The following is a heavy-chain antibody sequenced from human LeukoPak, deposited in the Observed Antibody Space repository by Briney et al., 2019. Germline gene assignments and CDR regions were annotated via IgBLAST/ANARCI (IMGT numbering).Heavy chain of an antibody. CDR3: VKDRPCETCMPMDA. Sequence: RGSLRLSCAASGYSFSGYSMSWVRQAPGKGLEWVAGLGRTGENKYYADTVKGRFTISRDNSEDTVSLQMNSLRAEDTAIYYCVKDRPCETCMPMDAWGQGTTVTVSS. CDR1: GYSFSGYS. D-gene: IGHD2-2*01. J-gene: IGHJ6*02. V-gene: IGHV3-23*01. CDR2: LGRTGENK.